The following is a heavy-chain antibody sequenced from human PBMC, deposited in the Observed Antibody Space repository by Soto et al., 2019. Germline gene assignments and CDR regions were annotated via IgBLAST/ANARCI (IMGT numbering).Heavy chain of an antibody. Sequence: ASVKVSCKASGYTFTSYYMHWVRQAPGQGLEWMGIINPSGGSTSYAQKFQGRVTMTRDTSTSTVYMELSSLRSEDTAVYYCARSPSGDYGNLVGNLIVNDAFDIWGQGTMVTVSS. J-gene: IGHJ3*02. CDR3: ARSPSGDYGNLVGNLIVNDAFDI. V-gene: IGHV1-46*01. D-gene: IGHD4-17*01. CDR1: GYTFTSYY. CDR2: INPSGGST.